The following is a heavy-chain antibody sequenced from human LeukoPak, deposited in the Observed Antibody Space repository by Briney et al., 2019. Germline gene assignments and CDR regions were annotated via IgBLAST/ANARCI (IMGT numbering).Heavy chain of an antibody. CDR1: GFTFSSYA. CDR3: ARAVYRSGGYYFDY. Sequence: PGRSLRLSCAASGFTFSSYAMQWVRQDPGKGLEWVAVISYDGSDKNYADSVKGRLTISRDNSKNTLYLQMNSLRADDTAVYYCARAVYRSGGYYFDYWGQGTLVIVSS. V-gene: IGHV3-30*04. D-gene: IGHD6-19*01. J-gene: IGHJ4*02. CDR2: ISYDGSDK.